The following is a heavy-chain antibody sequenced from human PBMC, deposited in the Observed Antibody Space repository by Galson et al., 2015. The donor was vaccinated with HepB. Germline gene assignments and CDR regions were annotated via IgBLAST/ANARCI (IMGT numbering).Heavy chain of an antibody. CDR3: ARESMVRGVMDY. D-gene: IGHD3-10*01. CDR2: ISYDGSNK. J-gene: IGHJ4*02. V-gene: IGHV3-30*04. Sequence: SLRLYCAASGFTFSSYAMHWVRQAPGKGLEWVAVISYDGSNKYYADSVKGRFTISRDNSKNTLYLQMNSLRAEDTAVYYCARESMVRGVMDYWGQGTLVTVSS. CDR1: GFTFSSYA.